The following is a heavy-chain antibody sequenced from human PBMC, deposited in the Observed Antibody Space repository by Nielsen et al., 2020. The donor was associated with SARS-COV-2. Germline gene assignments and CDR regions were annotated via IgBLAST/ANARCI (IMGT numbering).Heavy chain of an antibody. D-gene: IGHD2-2*01. V-gene: IGHV3-23*01. CDR1: GFTFSSYA. Sequence: GGSLRLSCAASGFTFSSYAMSWVRQAPGKGLEWVSAISGSGGSTYYADSVKGRFTISRDNSKNTLYLQMNSLRAEDTAVYYCAKDRWVCSSTAGHSSSCQRPLDYWGQGTLVTVSS. CDR3: AKDRWVCSSTAGHSSSCQRPLDY. CDR2: ISGSGGST. J-gene: IGHJ4*02.